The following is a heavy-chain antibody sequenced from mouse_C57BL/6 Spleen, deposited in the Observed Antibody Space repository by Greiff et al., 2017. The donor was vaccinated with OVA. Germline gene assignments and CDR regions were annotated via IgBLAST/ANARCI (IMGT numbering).Heavy chain of an antibody. V-gene: IGHV1-39*01. CDR1: GYSFTDYN. Sequence: VQLKDPGPELVKPGASVKISCKASGYSFTDYNMNWVKQSNGKSLEWIGVINPNYGTTSYNQKFKGKATLTVDPSSSTAYMQLSSLTSEDSVIYYCAGGNWDYFDYGGQGTTLTVSS. CDR2: INPNYGTT. CDR3: AGGNWDYFDY. J-gene: IGHJ2*01. D-gene: IGHD4-1*01.